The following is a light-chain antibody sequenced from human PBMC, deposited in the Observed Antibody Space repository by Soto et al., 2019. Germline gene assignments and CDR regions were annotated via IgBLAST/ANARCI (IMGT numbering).Light chain of an antibody. V-gene: IGKV3-11*01. J-gene: IGKJ5*01. CDR3: QQRSNWPIT. CDR1: QSVSSN. Sequence: IGMTKYPATLSVAPGERATLSFRASQSVSSNLAWYQQKPGQAPRLLIYDASSRPTDIPARFSGSGSGTDFTLTISSLEPEDFALYYCQQRSNWPITFGQGTLLAVK. CDR2: DAS.